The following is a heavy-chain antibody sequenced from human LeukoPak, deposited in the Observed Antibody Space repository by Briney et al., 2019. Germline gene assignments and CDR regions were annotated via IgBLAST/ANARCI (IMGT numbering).Heavy chain of an antibody. D-gene: IGHD2-15*01. Sequence: GGSLRLSCVASGFTFSSYAMHWVRQAPGKGLEWVSSISSSSSYIYYADSVKGRFTISRDNAKNSLYLQMNSLRAEDTAVYYCARRIIPSMDYWGQGTLVTVSS. CDR1: GFTFSSYA. J-gene: IGHJ4*02. V-gene: IGHV3-21*01. CDR2: ISSSSSYI. CDR3: ARRIIPSMDY.